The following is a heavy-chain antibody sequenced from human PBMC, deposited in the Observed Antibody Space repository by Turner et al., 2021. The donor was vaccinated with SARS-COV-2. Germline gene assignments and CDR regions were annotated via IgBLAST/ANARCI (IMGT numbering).Heavy chain of an antibody. V-gene: IGHV3-21*01. D-gene: IGHD3-3*01. CDR1: GLTFRGDG. CDR2: ISRSSSFI. J-gene: IGHJ4*02. Sequence: DHLAESGGGVVQPGTSLRLSCVASGLTFRGDGMHWVRQAPGKGLEWVSSISRSSSFIYYADSVKGRFTISRDNAKNSLYLQMNSLRAEDTAVYYCARDLGGYHDFWNGYYTSGFDYWGQGTLVTVSS. CDR3: ARDLGGYHDFWNGYYTSGFDY.